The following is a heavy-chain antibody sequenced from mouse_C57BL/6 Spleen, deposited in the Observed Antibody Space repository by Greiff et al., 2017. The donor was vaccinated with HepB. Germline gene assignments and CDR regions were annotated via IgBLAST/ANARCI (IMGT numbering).Heavy chain of an antibody. CDR3: AKPGSNYVGYFDV. D-gene: IGHD2-5*01. V-gene: IGHV2-3*01. CDR2: IWGDGST. CDR1: GFSLTSYG. Sequence: VQLQESGPGLVAPSQSLSITCTVSGFSLTSYGVSWVRQPPGKGLEWLGVIWGDGSTNYHSALISRLSISKDNSKSQVFLKLNRLQTDDTATYYCAKPGSNYVGYFDVWGTGTTVTVSS. J-gene: IGHJ1*03.